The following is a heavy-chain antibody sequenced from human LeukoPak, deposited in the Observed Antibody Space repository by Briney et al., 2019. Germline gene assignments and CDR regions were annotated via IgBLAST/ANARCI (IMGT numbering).Heavy chain of an antibody. CDR3: ARDQLVARPGYCSSTSCYGREGYYYYGMDV. CDR1: GYTFTCYY. CDR2: INPNSGGT. D-gene: IGHD2-2*01. J-gene: IGHJ6*02. Sequence: GASVKVSCKASGYTFTCYYMHWVRQAPGQGLEWTGWINPNSGGTHYAQKFQGWVTMTRDTSISTAYMELSRLRSDDTAVYYCARDQLVARPGYCSSTSCYGREGYYYYGMDVWGQGTTVTVSS. V-gene: IGHV1-2*04.